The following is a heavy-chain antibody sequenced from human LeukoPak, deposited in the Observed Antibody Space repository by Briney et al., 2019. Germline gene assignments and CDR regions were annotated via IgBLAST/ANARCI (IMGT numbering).Heavy chain of an antibody. CDR1: GFTFSSYS. J-gene: IGHJ4*02. V-gene: IGHV3-48*01. Sequence: GGSLRLSCVASGFTFSSYSMNWVRQAPGKGVEWVSYISSSSSTIYYADSVKGRFTNSRDAAKNSLFLQMNSLRAEDTAVYYCARDSSSTFDYWGQGTLVTVSS. D-gene: IGHD6-6*01. CDR2: ISSSSSTI. CDR3: ARDSSSTFDY.